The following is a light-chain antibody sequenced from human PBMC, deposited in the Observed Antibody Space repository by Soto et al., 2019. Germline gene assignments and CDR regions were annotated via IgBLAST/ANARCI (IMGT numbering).Light chain of an antibody. V-gene: IGLV2-11*01. CDR3: CPYAGSWSGV. J-gene: IGLJ3*02. CDR2: DVT. Sequence: QSALTQPRSVSGSPGPSVTISCTGTSSDVGGYNYVSWYQQHPDKAPQLMIYDVTERPSGVPDRFSGSKSANTASLTISGLQAEDEADYYCCPYAGSWSGVCGGGTKLTVL. CDR1: SSDVGGYNY.